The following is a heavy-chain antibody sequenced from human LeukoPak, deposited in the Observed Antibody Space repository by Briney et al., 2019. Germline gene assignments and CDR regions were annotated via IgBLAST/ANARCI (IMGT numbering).Heavy chain of an antibody. Sequence: PSETLSLTCTVFGGSITNTNYYWAWIRQPPGEGLEWIGSVYHSGITYYTPSLKSRVSISVDTSKNQFSLKVTSVTAADTAVYYCAREWQYQFDYWGQGSLVTISS. J-gene: IGHJ4*02. CDR3: AREWQYQFDY. CDR2: VYHSGIT. V-gene: IGHV4-39*07. D-gene: IGHD4-11*01. CDR1: GGSITNTNYY.